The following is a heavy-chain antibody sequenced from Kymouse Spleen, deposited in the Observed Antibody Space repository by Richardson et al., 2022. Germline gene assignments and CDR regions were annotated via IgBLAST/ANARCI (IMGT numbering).Heavy chain of an antibody. J-gene: IGHJ6*02. Sequence: QVQLQESGPGLVKPSGTLSLTCAVSGGSISSSNWWSWVRQPPGKGLEWIGEIYHSGSTNYNPSLKSRVTISVDKSKNQFSLKLSSVTAADTAVYYCARDGLLWFGELYYYYYGMDVWGQGTTVTVSS. CDR2: IYHSGST. D-gene: IGHD3-10*01. V-gene: IGHV4-4*02. CDR3: ARDGLLWFGELYYYYYGMDV. CDR1: GGSISSSNW.